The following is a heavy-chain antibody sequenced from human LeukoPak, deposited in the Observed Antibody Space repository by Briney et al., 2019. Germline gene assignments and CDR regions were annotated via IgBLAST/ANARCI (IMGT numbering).Heavy chain of an antibody. Sequence: GGSLRLSCSASGFTFSSYAMHWVRQAPGQRLEWMGWINAGNGNTKYSQKFQGRVTITRDTSASTAYMELSSLRSEDTAVYYCAFGIGVPAAPSVAWFDPWGQGTLVTVSS. J-gene: IGHJ5*02. CDR2: INAGNGNT. CDR3: AFGIGVPAAPSVAWFDP. V-gene: IGHV1-3*01. D-gene: IGHD2-2*01. CDR1: GFTFSSYA.